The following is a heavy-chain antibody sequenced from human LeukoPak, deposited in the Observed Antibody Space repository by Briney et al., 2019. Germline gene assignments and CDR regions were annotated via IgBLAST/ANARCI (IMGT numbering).Heavy chain of an antibody. CDR1: GGSISSGGYY. J-gene: IGHJ5*02. CDR2: IYYSGST. Sequence: PSLTLSLTCTVSGGSISSGGYYWSWIRQHPGKGLEWIGYIYYSGSTYYNPSLKSRVTISVDTSKNQFSLKLSSVTAADTAVYYCAASSDFNWFDPWGQGTLVTVSS. CDR3: AASSDFNWFDP. V-gene: IGHV4-31*03.